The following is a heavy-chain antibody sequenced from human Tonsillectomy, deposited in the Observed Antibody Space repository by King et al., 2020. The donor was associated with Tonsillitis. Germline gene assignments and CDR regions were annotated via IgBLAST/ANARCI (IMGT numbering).Heavy chain of an antibody. D-gene: IGHD1-26*01. CDR1: GFAFSSYA. Sequence: VQLVESGGAWVQPGGSLRLSCAASGFAFSSYAMSWVRQAPGKGPEWVSAITDSGSKTYYADSVEGRLTISRDTSKNTLYLQMNSLRAEDTAIYYCARGSWGVGPYYGMDVWGRGTTVTVSS. V-gene: IGHV3-23*04. CDR2: ITDSGSKT. J-gene: IGHJ6*02. CDR3: ARGSWGVGPYYGMDV.